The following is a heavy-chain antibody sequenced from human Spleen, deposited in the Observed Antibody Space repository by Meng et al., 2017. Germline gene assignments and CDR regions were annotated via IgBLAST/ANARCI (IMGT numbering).Heavy chain of an antibody. V-gene: IGHV3-23*01. CDR3: AKDRGTTIY. CDR2: ITGSGGGT. CDR1: GFTFSGYA. J-gene: IGHJ4*02. Sequence: GESLKISCAASGFTFSGYAMNWVRQVPGKGMEWVSAITGSGGGTYYADSVEGRFTTSRDNSKNTLYLQMNNLRAEDTDVYYCAKDRGTTIYWGQGTPVTVSS. D-gene: IGHD3-16*01.